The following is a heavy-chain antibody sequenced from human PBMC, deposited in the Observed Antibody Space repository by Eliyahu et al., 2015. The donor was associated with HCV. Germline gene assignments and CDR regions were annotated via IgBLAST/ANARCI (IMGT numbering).Heavy chain of an antibody. J-gene: IGHJ6*03. CDR2: ISSSSSYI. Sequence: EVQLVESGGGLVKPGGSLRLSCAASGFTFXSXSMNWVRQAPGKGLEWVSSISSSSSYIYYADSVKGRFTISRDNAKNSLYLQMNSLRAEDTAVYYCARCLPYAAGSYYYYYMDVWGKGTTVTVSS. D-gene: IGHD2-15*01. CDR1: GFTFXSXS. CDR3: ARCLPYAAGSYYYYYMDV. V-gene: IGHV3-21*01.